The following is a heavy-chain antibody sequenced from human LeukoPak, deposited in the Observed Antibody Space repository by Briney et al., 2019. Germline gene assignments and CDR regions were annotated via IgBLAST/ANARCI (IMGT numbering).Heavy chain of an antibody. CDR1: GFTFNNYA. CDR3: ARDYAHYVGYFFFDY. J-gene: IGHJ4*02. D-gene: IGHD4-17*01. CDR2: ISGGGETT. Sequence: PGGSLRLSCAASGFTFNNYAMNWVRQAPGKGLEWVSSISGGGETTYYADSAKGRFTISRDNPQNTLYLQMNSLRAEDTAVYYCARDYAHYVGYFFFDYWGQGTLVTVSS. V-gene: IGHV3-23*01.